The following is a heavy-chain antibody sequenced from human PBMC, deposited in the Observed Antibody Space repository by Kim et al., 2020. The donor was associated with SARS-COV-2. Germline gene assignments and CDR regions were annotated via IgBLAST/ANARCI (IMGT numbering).Heavy chain of an antibody. CDR1: GFTFSSYA. Sequence: GGSLRHSCAASGFTFSSYAMHWVRQAPGKGLEWVAVISYDGSNKYYVDSVKGRFTISRDNSKNTLYLQMNSLRAEDTAVYYCARGRNPHFITIFGVVTDPSYYYYYYGMDVWGQGTTVTVSS. J-gene: IGHJ6*02. D-gene: IGHD3-3*01. CDR3: ARGRNPHFITIFGVVTDPSYYYYYYGMDV. CDR2: ISYDGSNK. V-gene: IGHV3-30*04.